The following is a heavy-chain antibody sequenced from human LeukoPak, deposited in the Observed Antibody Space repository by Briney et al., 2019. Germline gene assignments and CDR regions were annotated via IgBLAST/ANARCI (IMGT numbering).Heavy chain of an antibody. CDR1: GYSFADYY. Sequence: VASVKVSCKASGYSFADYYMHWVRQAPGQGLEWMGWIKPNSGGTRSAQKFQGRVTMTRDTSISTAYMELSSLRYDDTAVYYCARTTYYDDTRDYYLDYWGQGTLVTVSS. J-gene: IGHJ4*02. CDR2: IKPNSGGT. CDR3: ARTTYYDDTRDYYLDY. V-gene: IGHV1-2*02. D-gene: IGHD3-22*01.